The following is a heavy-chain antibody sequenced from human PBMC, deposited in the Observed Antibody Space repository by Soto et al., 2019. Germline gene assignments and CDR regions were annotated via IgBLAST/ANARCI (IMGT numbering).Heavy chain of an antibody. CDR3: ARHSSYRAAMDV. D-gene: IGHD1-26*01. J-gene: IGHJ6*02. Sequence: PGESLKISCRGSGYTFTGYWIAWVRQVPGKGLEWMGLIYPDDSDTRYSPSFQGHVTISADKSISTAYLQWSSLKASDTAMYYCARHSSYRAAMDVWGQGTTVTVSS. CDR1: GYTFTGYW. CDR2: IYPDDSDT. V-gene: IGHV5-51*01.